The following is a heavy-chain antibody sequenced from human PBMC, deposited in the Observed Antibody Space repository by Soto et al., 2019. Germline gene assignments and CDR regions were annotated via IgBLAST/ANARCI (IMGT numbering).Heavy chain of an antibody. D-gene: IGHD5-18*01. CDR2: ISSSSSYI. CDR3: ARDTPRPQLWLSTWFDP. Sequence: PGGSLRLSCAASGFTFSSYSMNWVRQAPGKGLEWVSSISSSSSYIYYADSVKGRFTISRDNAKNSLYLQMNSLRAEDTAVYYCARDTPRPQLWLSTWFDPWGQGTLVTVSS. CDR1: GFTFSSYS. J-gene: IGHJ5*02. V-gene: IGHV3-21*01.